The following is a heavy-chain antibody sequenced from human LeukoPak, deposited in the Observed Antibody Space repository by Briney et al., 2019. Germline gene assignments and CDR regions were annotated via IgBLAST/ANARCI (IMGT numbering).Heavy chain of an antibody. CDR2: ISYDGSNK. D-gene: IGHD2-21*02. J-gene: IGHJ4*02. V-gene: IGHV3-30-3*01. Sequence: PGRSLRLSCAASGFTFSIYAMHWVRQAPGKGLEWVAVISYDGSNKYYADSVKGRFTISRDNSKNTLYLQMNSLRAEDTAVYYCARDLVVTAMRPYYFDYWGQGTLVTVSS. CDR1: GFTFSIYA. CDR3: ARDLVVTAMRPYYFDY.